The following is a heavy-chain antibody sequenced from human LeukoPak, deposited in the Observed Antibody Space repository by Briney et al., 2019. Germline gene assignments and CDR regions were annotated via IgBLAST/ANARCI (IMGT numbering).Heavy chain of an antibody. CDR1: GYTFTSYD. CDR3: ARPMVRGVIIRGRGYGMDV. CDR2: MNPNRGNT. J-gene: IGHJ6*02. V-gene: IGHV1-8*01. D-gene: IGHD3-10*01. Sequence: ASVKVSCKASGYTFTSYDINWVRQATGQGLEWMGWMNPNRGNTGYAQKFQGRVTMTRNTSISTAYMELSSLRSEDTAVYYCARPMVRGVIIRGRGYGMDVWGQGTTVTVSS.